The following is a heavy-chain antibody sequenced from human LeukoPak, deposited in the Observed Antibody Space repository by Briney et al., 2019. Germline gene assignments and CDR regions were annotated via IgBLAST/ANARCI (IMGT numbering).Heavy chain of an antibody. CDR1: GGSFSGYY. Sequence: SETLSLTCAVYGGSFSGYYWSWIRQPPGKGLEWIGEINHSGSTNYNPSLKSRVTISVDTSKNQFSLKLSSVTAADTAVYYCARGLGYYDSSGYRRPYYYYFYYMDVWGKGTTVTVSS. CDR3: ARGLGYYDSSGYRRPYYYYFYYMDV. V-gene: IGHV4-34*01. J-gene: IGHJ6*03. CDR2: INHSGST. D-gene: IGHD3-22*01.